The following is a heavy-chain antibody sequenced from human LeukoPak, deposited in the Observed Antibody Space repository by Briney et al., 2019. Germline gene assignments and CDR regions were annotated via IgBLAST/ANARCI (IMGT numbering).Heavy chain of an antibody. CDR1: GYTFTSYG. J-gene: IGHJ4*02. CDR2: ISAYNGNT. D-gene: IGHD2-2*01. V-gene: IGHV1-18*01. Sequence: ASVKVSCKASGYTFTSYGISWVRQAPGQGLEWMGWISAYNGNTNYAQKLQGRVTMTTDTSTSTAYMELRSLRSDDTAVYYCARDSSSSTSCPSLFDYWGQGTLVTVSS. CDR3: ARDSSSSTSCPSLFDY.